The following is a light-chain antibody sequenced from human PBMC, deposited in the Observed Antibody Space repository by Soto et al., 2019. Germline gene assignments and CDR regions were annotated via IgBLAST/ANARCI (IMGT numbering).Light chain of an antibody. V-gene: IGKV1-9*01. J-gene: IGKJ3*01. CDR2: AAS. Sequence: DIQLTQSPSFLSASVGDRVTITCRASQGISSYLAWYQQKPGKAPKLLIYAASTLQSGVPSRFSGSGSGTEFTLTISSLQPEDFATYYCQQLNSYGVTFGPGTKVD. CDR1: QGISSY. CDR3: QQLNSYGVT.